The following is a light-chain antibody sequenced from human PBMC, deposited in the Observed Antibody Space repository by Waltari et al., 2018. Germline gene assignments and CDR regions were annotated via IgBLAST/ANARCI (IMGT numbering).Light chain of an antibody. J-gene: IGKJ1*01. CDR1: QRVRRT. V-gene: IGKV3-20*01. CDR3: QKYGTVPAT. Sequence: EIVLTQSPGTLSLSPGARATLSCRASQRVRRTLPLYQQKPGQPPRLLIYDASTRGTGIPDRISGSGSGTDFSHTISRVEPEDFAVYDCQKYGTVPATFGQGTKVEMK. CDR2: DAS.